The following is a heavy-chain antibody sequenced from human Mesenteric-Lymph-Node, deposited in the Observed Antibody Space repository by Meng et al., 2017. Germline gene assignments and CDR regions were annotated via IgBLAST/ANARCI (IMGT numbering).Heavy chain of an antibody. V-gene: IGHV4-59*06. CDR3: AREAGRDGYATPKFDY. D-gene: IGHD5-24*01. CDR2: IYYTGST. CDR1: GGSISSYY. J-gene: IGHJ4*02. Sequence: QGRLQESGPGLVKPSETLSLTCTVSGGSISSYYWSWIRQHPGKGLEWIGYIYYTGSTFYNPSLKSRVTISVDTSKNQFSLKLISATAADTAVYYCAREAGRDGYATPKFDYWGQGTLVTVSS.